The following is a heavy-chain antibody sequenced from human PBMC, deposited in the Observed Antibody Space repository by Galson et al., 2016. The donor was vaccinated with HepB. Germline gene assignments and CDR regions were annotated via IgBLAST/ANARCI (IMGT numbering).Heavy chain of an antibody. J-gene: IGHJ4*02. CDR1: GASITNDYW. V-gene: IGHV4-4*02. CDR2: IYQTGTA. Sequence: SETLSLTCAVSGASITNDYWWSWVRQSPEKGFEWLGEIYQTGTAYYNPSFTRRATISVDTSKNQISLRLDSVTAADTAVYYCARGTLGTTATMAFDYWGQGTLVSVSS. CDR3: ARGTLGTTATMAFDY. D-gene: IGHD1-26*01.